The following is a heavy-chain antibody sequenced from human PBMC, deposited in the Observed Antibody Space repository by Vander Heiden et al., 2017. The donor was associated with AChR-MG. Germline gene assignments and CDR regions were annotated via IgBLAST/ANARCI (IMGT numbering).Heavy chain of an antibody. Sequence: QVQLAQPGAEVKRPGASVKVSCTASGYTFTTYDIHWVRQATGQGLEWMGWMNPKSGDAGFGKKFQGRVTLTRDTSINTAYMELSRLTSEDTAVYYCARIFGHARRPSVVWGQGTLVTVSS. J-gene: IGHJ4*02. CDR1: GYTFTTYD. V-gene: IGHV1-8*01. D-gene: IGHD2-15*01. CDR3: ARIFGHARRPSVV. CDR2: MNPKSGDA.